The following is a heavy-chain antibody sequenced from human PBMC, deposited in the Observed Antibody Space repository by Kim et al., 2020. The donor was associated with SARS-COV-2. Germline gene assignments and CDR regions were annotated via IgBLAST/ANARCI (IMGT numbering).Heavy chain of an antibody. D-gene: IGHD3-16*02. J-gene: IGHJ1*01. Sequence: GGSLRLSCAVSGFTFSSSPMSWVRQAPGKGLEWVATISGSGGGTFYADSVKGRFTISRDNSKNMLYLQMNSLRDEDTAVYYCAKEGGVWGSYRAKGYWGQGTLVTVSS. CDR2: ISGSGGGT. V-gene: IGHV3-23*01. CDR1: GFTFSSSP. CDR3: AKEGGVWGSYRAKGY.